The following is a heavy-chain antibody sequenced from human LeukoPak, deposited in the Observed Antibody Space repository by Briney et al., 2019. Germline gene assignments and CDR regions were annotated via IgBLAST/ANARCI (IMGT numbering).Heavy chain of an antibody. J-gene: IGHJ6*02. CDR3: ARSVDYGDYGDYYYYGMDV. CDR2: MNPNSGNT. D-gene: IGHD4-17*01. CDR1: GYTFTSYD. Sequence: ASVKVSCKASGYTFTSYDINWVRQATGQGLEWMGWMNPNSGNTGYAQKFQGRVTMTRNTSISTAYMELSSLRSEDTAVYYCARSVDYGDYGDYYYYGMDVWGQGTTVTVSS. V-gene: IGHV1-8*01.